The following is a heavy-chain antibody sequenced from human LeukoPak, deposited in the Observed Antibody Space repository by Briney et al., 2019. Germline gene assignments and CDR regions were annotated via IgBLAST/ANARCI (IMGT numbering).Heavy chain of an antibody. CDR3: ARGESSSSALYYYYYYMDV. CDR2: MYPSGSS. D-gene: IGHD6-6*01. Sequence: PSQTLSLTCTASGGSISSGTYYWSWIRPPAGKGLEWIGRMYPSGSSNYNPSLKSRVTISLDTSKNQFSLNLSSVTAADTAMYYCARGESSSSALYYYYYYMDVWGKGTTVTVSS. CDR1: GGSISSGTYY. J-gene: IGHJ6*03. V-gene: IGHV4-61*02.